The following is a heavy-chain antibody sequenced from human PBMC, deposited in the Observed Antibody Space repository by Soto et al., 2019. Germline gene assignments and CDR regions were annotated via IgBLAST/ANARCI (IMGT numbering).Heavy chain of an antibody. D-gene: IGHD4-4*01. Sequence: QVQLQESGPGLVKPSETLSLTCTVSGGSIRSYYWSWIRQPPGKGLEWIGYIYYSGSTNYNPSLKSRVTISVDTSKNQFSLKLTSVTAADTVVYYCARLPVDAFDIWGQGTMVTVSS. CDR2: IYYSGST. V-gene: IGHV4-59*08. J-gene: IGHJ3*02. CDR1: GGSIRSYY. CDR3: ARLPVDAFDI.